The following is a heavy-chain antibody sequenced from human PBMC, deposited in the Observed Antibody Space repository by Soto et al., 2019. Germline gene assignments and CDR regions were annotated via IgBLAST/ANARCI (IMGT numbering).Heavy chain of an antibody. CDR1: GGSISSYY. CDR2: IYYSGST. J-gene: IGHJ5*02. V-gene: IGHV4-59*01. Sequence: SETLSLTCTVSGGSISSYYWSWIRQPPGKGLEWIGYIYYSGSTNYNPSLKSRVTISVDTSKNQFSLKLSSVTAADTAVYYCAVTVVDTAMGNWLDPWGQGTLVTVSS. D-gene: IGHD5-18*01. CDR3: AVTVVDTAMGNWLDP.